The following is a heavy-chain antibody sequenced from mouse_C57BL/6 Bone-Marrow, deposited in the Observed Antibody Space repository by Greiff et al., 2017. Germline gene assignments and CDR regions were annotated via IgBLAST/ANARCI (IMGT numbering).Heavy chain of an antibody. J-gene: IGHJ2*01. CDR3: ARERWLLRPYYFDY. V-gene: IGHV1-85*01. CDR2: IYPRDGST. CDR1: GYTFTSYD. D-gene: IGHD2-3*01. Sequence: QVQLKQSGPELVKPGASVKLSCKASGYTFTSYDINWVKQRPGQGLEWIGWIYPRDGSTKYNEKFRGKATLTVDTSSSTAYMELHSLTSEDSAVYFCARERWLLRPYYFDYWGQGTTLTVSS.